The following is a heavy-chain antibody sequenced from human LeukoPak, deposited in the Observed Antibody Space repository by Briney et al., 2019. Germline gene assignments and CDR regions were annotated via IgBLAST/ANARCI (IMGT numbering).Heavy chain of an antibody. CDR3: ARDLNGDYFDY. D-gene: IGHD4-17*01. V-gene: IGHV4-59*12. CDR1: GGSLSSNY. CDR2: IYYTGST. J-gene: IGHJ4*02. Sequence: SETLSLTCTVSGGSLSSNYWSWIRQPPGKGLEWIGYIYYTGSTNYNPSLKSRVTMSVDTSKNQFSLKLSSVTAADTAVYYCARDLNGDYFDYWGQGTLVTVSS.